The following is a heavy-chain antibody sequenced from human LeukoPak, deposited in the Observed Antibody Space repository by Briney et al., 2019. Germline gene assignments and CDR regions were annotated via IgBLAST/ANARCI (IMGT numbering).Heavy chain of an antibody. Sequence: GESLKISCKGSGYSFTSYWISWVRQMPGKGLEWMVRIDPSDSYTNYSPSFQGHVTISADKSISTAYLQWSSLKASDTAMYYCAILGYCSSTSCYEGGYWFDPWGQGTLVTVSS. CDR3: AILGYCSSTSCYEGGYWFDP. J-gene: IGHJ5*02. V-gene: IGHV5-10-1*01. CDR2: IDPSDSYT. CDR1: GYSFTSYW. D-gene: IGHD2-2*01.